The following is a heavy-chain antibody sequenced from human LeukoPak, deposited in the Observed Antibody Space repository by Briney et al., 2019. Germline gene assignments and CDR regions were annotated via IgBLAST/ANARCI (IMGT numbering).Heavy chain of an antibody. CDR2: INTSSTTK. Sequence: VSLTLSCSASAFTFTIYNMIWLRQAPGKGPEWLSYINTSSTTKYYTYSVKGRITISRTDAKNSLSLQITSPTANDTSYYYCAEEMCFCSGGSCYGWFDYWGQGTLVTVSS. V-gene: IGHV3-48*01. J-gene: IGHJ5*01. CDR3: AEEMCFCSGGSCYGWFDY. D-gene: IGHD2-15*01. CDR1: AFTFTIYN.